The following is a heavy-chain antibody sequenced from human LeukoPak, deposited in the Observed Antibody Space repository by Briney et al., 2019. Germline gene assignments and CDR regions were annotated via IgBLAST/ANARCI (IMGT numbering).Heavy chain of an antibody. V-gene: IGHV4-39*07. CDR2: IYYSGST. CDR3: ARVEPTANYYYYMDV. D-gene: IGHD4-11*01. Sequence: PSETLSLTCTVSGGSISTSSYYWGWIRQPPGKGLEWIGSIYYSGSTYYNPSLKSRVTISVDTSKNQFSLKLSSVTAADTAVYYCARVEPTANYYYYMDVWGKGTTVTVSS. CDR1: GGSISTSSYY. J-gene: IGHJ6*03.